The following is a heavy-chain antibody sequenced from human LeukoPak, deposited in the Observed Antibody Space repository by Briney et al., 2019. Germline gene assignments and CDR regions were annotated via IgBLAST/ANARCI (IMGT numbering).Heavy chain of an antibody. D-gene: IGHD4-11*01. J-gene: IGHJ4*02. CDR3: AKGGHYSFFDY. Sequence: PGGSLRLSCAASGFTFSSYWMHWVRQAPGKGLVWVSRINSDGSSTSYADSVKGRFTTSRDNAKNTLYLQMNSLRAEDTGIYYCAKGGHYSFFDYWGQGTLVTVSS. CDR1: GFTFSSYW. V-gene: IGHV3-74*01. CDR2: INSDGSST.